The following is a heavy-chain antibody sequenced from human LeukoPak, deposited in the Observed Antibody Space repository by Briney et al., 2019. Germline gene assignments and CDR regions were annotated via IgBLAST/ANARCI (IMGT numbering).Heavy chain of an antibody. V-gene: IGHV1-24*01. CDR1: GYTLTELS. D-gene: IGHD2-8*01. J-gene: IGHJ4*02. Sequence: ASVKVSCKVSGYTLTELSMHWVRQAPGKGLEWMGGFDPENGEAIYAQKFQGRVTMTEDTSTDTVYMELNSLKSEDTAVYYCAAEGVYDLLDHWGQGTLVTVSS. CDR2: FDPENGEA. CDR3: AAEGVYDLLDH.